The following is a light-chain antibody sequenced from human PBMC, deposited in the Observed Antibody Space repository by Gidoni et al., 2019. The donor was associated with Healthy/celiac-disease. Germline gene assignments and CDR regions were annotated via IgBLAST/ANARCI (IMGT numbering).Light chain of an antibody. V-gene: IGKV3D-20*01. CDR2: DAS. CDR3: QQYGSSPRT. CDR1: QSVSSSS. J-gene: IGKJ2*02. Sequence: EIVLTQSPATLSLSPGERATLSCGASQSVSSSSLAWYQQKPGLAPRLLIYDASSRATGIPDRFSGSVSGTDFTLTISRLEPEDFAVYYCQQYGSSPRTFXQXTKLEIK.